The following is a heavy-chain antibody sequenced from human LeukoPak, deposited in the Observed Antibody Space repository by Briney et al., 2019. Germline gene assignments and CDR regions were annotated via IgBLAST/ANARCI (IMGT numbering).Heavy chain of an antibody. CDR2: IYHSGST. V-gene: IGHV4-30-2*01. CDR1: GGSISSGGYS. J-gene: IGHJ5*02. D-gene: IGHD6-13*01. Sequence: SQTLSLTCAVSGGSISSGGYSWSWIRQPPGKGLEWIGYIYHSGSTYYNPSLKSRVTISVDRSKNQFSLKLSSVTAADTAVYYCVRFIAAAGTRGFDPWGQGTLVTVSS. CDR3: VRFIAAAGTRGFDP.